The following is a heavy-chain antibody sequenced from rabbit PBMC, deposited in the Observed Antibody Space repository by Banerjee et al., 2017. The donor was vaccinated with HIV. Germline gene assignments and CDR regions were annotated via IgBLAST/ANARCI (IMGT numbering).Heavy chain of an antibody. Sequence: QEQLEESGGDLVKPEGSLTLTCTASGFSFSSYWICWVRQAPGKGLEWIACGYAGGSGSTYYASWAKGRFTISKTSSTTMTLQMTSLAAADTATYFCARDRYAAYYGMDLWGPGTLVTVS. CDR1: GFSFSSYW. V-gene: IGHV1S45*01. J-gene: IGHJ6*01. CDR2: GYAGGSGST. CDR3: ARDRYAAYYGMDL. D-gene: IGHD4-2*01.